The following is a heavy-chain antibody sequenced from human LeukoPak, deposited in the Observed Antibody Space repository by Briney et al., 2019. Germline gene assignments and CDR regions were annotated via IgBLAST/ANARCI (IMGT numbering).Heavy chain of an antibody. V-gene: IGHV4-30-4*08. J-gene: IGHJ3*02. CDR2: IYYSGST. CDR3: ARGDDTHAFDI. CDR1: GGSISSGDYY. Sequence: SETLSLTCTVSGGSISSGDYYWSWIRQPPGKGLEWIGYIYYSGSTYYNPSLKSRVTISVDTSKNQFSPKLSSVTAADTAVYYCARGDDTHAFDIWGQGTMVTVSS. D-gene: IGHD3-22*01.